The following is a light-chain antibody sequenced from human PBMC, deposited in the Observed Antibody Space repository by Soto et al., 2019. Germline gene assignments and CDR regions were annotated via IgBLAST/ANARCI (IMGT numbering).Light chain of an antibody. CDR2: EGS. V-gene: IGLV2-23*01. J-gene: IGLJ2*01. Sequence: QSALTQPASVSGSPGQSITISCTGTSSDVGSYNLVSWCQQHPGKAPKLMIYEGSKRPSGVSNRFSGSTSGNTASLTISGLQAEDEADYYCCSYAGSSTAVVFGGGTKLTVL. CDR3: CSYAGSSTAVV. CDR1: SSDVGSYNL.